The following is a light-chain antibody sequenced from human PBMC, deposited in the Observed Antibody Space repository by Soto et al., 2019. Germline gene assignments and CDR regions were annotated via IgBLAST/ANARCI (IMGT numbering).Light chain of an antibody. CDR1: QSISNY. CDR3: QQSNSSLT. V-gene: IGKV1-39*01. CDR2: AAS. Sequence: DIQMTQSPSSLSASVGDRVTITCRASQSISNYLNWYQQKPGKAPKLLIYAASSLQRGVPSRFSGGGSGTDFTLTIGGLQPEDFAAYYCQQSNSSLTFGGGTKVEIK. J-gene: IGKJ4*01.